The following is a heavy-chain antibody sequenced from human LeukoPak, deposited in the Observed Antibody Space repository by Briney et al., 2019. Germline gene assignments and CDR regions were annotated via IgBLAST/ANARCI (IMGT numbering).Heavy chain of an antibody. J-gene: IGHJ4*02. CDR2: INGNSHYT. D-gene: IGHD1-1*01. V-gene: IGHV3-23*01. Sequence: PGGSLRLSCAASGFTFSTFAMSWVRQAPGKGLEWVSAINGNSHYTYHADSVTGRFTISRDNSKNTLYLQMHSLRTEDTAVYYCAKQRATGAGTDTMYFDYWGQGSLVTVSS. CDR1: GFTFSTFA. CDR3: AKQRATGAGTDTMYFDY.